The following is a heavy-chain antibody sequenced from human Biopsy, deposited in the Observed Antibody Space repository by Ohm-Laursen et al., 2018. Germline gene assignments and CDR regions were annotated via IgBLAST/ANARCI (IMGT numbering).Heavy chain of an antibody. V-gene: IGHV3-7*03. Sequence: SLRLSCTASGYTFSRYWMTWVRQPPGKGLEWVATIKEDATLKWYADSVRGRFTFSRDNSKSLLYFQMNSLRAEDTAIYYCAKGRVGNSGSLDIWGHGTMVTVSS. CDR1: GYTFSRYW. CDR3: AKGRVGNSGSLDI. CDR2: IKEDATLK. D-gene: IGHD1-1*01. J-gene: IGHJ3*02.